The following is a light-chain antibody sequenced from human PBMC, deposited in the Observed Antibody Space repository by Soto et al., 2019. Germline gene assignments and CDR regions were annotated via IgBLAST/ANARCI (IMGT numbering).Light chain of an antibody. V-gene: IGKV1-5*01. CDR2: DVS. CDR3: QQYDSFSVT. Sequence: DSQPTQSPSTXXASVGETVXXPXRASQRISGWLAWHQQKPGKAPKLLIYDVSALKRGVPPRFSGSGSGTEFTLTISSLQPEDFATYYCQQYDSFSVTFGQGTKVDIK. CDR1: QRISGW. J-gene: IGKJ1*01.